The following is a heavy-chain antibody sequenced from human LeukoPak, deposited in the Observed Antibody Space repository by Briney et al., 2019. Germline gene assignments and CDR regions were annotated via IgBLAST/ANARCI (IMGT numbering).Heavy chain of an antibody. J-gene: IGHJ3*02. CDR2: ISGSGVNT. V-gene: IGHV3-23*01. CDR3: AKVGWALVAAAFDI. CDR1: GFTFSSYA. Sequence: PGGSLRLSCAASGFTFSSYAMSWVRQAPGKGLEWVSAISGSGVNTYYADSVKGRFTISRDNSKNTLYLQMNNLRAEDTAVYYCAKVGWALVAAAFDIWGQGTMVTVSS. D-gene: IGHD5-12*01.